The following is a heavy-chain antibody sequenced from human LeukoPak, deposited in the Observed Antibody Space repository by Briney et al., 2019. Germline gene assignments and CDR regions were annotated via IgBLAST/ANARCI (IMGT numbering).Heavy chain of an antibody. D-gene: IGHD6-13*01. CDR3: AKERNGRAAAGLFDF. V-gene: IGHV3-23*01. CDR2: ISGSGGNT. CDR1: GFTFSSYA. J-gene: IGHJ4*02. Sequence: GGSLRLSCAASGFTFSSYAMSWVRQAPGKGLEWVSTISGSGGNTYYADSVKGRFTISRDNSKNTLYLQMNSLRAGDMAVYYCAKERNGRAAAGLFDFWGQGTLVTVSS.